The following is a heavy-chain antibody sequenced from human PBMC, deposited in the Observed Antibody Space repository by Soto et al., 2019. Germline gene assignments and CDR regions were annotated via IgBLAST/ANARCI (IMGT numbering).Heavy chain of an antibody. CDR1: GDSVSANNAA. V-gene: IGHV6-1*01. D-gene: IGHD6-6*01. CDR3: VRQPLANLALYGMDV. CDR2: TYYRSKWNY. J-gene: IGHJ6*02. Sequence: SQTLSLTCAISGDSVSANNAAWNWIRQSPSRGLGWLGRTYYRSKWNYDYAESVKSRLTITPDTSNNQFSLQLNSVTPEDAAVYYCVRQPLANLALYGMDVWGQGTTVTVSS.